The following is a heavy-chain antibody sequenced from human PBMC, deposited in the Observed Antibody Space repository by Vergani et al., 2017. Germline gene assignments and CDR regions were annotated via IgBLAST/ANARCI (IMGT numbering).Heavy chain of an antibody. CDR1: GFTFSDYW. CDR3: ARDCTSGGCPDNYGMDV. V-gene: IGHV3-74*01. Sequence: EVQLVESGGGLVQPGGSLRLSCTTSGFTFSDYWMHWVRQVPGKGLEWVSRVSSEGRTTTYADSVKGRFTVSRDNAKNTMYLQMNSLRAEDAAVYYCARDCTSGGCPDNYGMDVWGQGATVTVSS. J-gene: IGHJ6*02. CDR2: VSSEGRTT. D-gene: IGHD2-8*01.